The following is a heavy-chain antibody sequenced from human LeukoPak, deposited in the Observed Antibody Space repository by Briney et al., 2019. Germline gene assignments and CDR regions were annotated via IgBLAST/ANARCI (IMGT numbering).Heavy chain of an antibody. J-gene: IGHJ4*02. CDR1: GFTFSSNY. V-gene: IGHV3-66*01. CDR2: IYSGGST. CDR3: ARDLSIGITGTTTVVN. Sequence: PGGSLRLSCAASGFTFSSNYMSWVRQAPGKGLEWVSVIYSGGSTYYADSVKGRFTISRDNSKNTLYLQMNSLRAEDTAVYYCARDLSIGITGTTTVVNWGQGTLVTVSS. D-gene: IGHD1-20*01.